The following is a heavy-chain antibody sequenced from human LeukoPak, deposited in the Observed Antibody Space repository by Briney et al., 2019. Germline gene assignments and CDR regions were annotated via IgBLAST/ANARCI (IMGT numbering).Heavy chain of an antibody. V-gene: IGHV4-4*07. CDR1: GDGFSLYY. Sequence: SETLSLTCNVSGDGFSLYYWSWIRQPAGKGLEWIGRVHPSGGANYNYSLRSRVTLSVDSSKNQVFLRLTSVTVADTAVYYCAIALGVNDKYFDSWGQGTPVTVSS. J-gene: IGHJ5*01. D-gene: IGHD1-1*01. CDR3: AIALGVNDKYFDS. CDR2: VHPSGGA.